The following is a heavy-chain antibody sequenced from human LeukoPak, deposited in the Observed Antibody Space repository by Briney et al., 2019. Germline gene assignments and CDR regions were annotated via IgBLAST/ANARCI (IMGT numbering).Heavy chain of an antibody. V-gene: IGHV4-31*03. CDR3: GREIPIYGSGNYGMDV. Sequence: SQTLSLTCTVYGGSISSGGYYWSWIRQPPGKGLEWIGYIYYRGSTYYHPTLKSRVTISVDTSKNQSSLKLSSVTAADTAVYYCGREIPIYGSGNYGMDVWGKGTTVTVSS. CDR2: IYYRGST. J-gene: IGHJ6*04. D-gene: IGHD3-10*01. CDR1: GGSISSGGYY.